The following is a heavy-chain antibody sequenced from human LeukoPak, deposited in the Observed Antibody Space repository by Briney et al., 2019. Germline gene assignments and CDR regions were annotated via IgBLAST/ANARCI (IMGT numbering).Heavy chain of an antibody. J-gene: IGHJ6*03. CDR1: GYTFTGYY. D-gene: IGHD2/OR15-2a*01. CDR3: ARFFPYYYYMDV. CDR2: INPNSGGT. Sequence: GASVKVSRKASGYTFTGYYMHWVRQAPGQGLEWMGWINPNSGGTNYAQKFQGRVTMTRDTSISTAYMELSRLRSDDTAVYYCARFFPYYYYMDVWGKGTTVTVSS. V-gene: IGHV1-2*02.